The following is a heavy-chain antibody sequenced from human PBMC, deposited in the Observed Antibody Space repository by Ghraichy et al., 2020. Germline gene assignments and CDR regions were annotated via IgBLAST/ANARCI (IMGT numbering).Heavy chain of an antibody. V-gene: IGHV1-24*01. J-gene: IGHJ1*01. Sequence: ASVKVSCKVSGYTLTELSMHWVRQAPGKGLEWMGGFDPEDGETIYAQKFQGRVTMTEDTSTDTAYMELSSLRSEDTAVYYCATVDNNDYGVGAEYFQHWGQGILVTVSS. CDR3: ATVDNNDYGVGAEYFQH. CDR2: FDPEDGET. CDR1: GYTLTELS. D-gene: IGHD4-17*01.